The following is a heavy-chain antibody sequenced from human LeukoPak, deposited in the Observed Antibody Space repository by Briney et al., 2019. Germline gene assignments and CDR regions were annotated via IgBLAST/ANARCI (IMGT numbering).Heavy chain of an antibody. CDR3: AKDGSGGRGY. CDR1: GFTFNSYA. CDR2: ISDSGGGT. Sequence: GGSLRLSCAASGFTFNSYAMTWVRQAPGKGLEWVSAISDSGGGTHYADSVKGRFTISRDNSKNTLYLQMNSLRAEDTAVYYCAKDGSGGRGYWGQGTLVTVSS. D-gene: IGHD6-19*01. V-gene: IGHV3-23*01. J-gene: IGHJ4*02.